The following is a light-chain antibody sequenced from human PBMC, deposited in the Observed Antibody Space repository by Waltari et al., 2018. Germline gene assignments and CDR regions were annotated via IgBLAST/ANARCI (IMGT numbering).Light chain of an antibody. V-gene: IGKV2-30*01. CDR2: YVS. CDR3: MQSRRWPWT. CDR1: QSLVYTAGNTD. J-gene: IGKJ1*01. Sequence: DVVLAQSPLSLPVTLRQPDTIPSSPSQSLVYTAGNTDLNWFQQRPGQSPRRLISYVSNRDTGVPDRFSGSGSGTGVTLEISRVEAEDVGVYYCMQSRRWPWTLGQGTTVEIK.